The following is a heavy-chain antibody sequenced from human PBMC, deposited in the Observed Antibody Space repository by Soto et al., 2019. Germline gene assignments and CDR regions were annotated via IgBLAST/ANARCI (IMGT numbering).Heavy chain of an antibody. CDR3: ARGLGSSWFFL. D-gene: IGHD6-13*01. CDR1: GFSFSDEN. V-gene: IGHV3-48*01. J-gene: IGHJ5*02. Sequence: VQLLESGGGAVQPGGSLRLSCSASGFSFSDENMNWVRQAPGKGPEWVSYISGSGTPIFYTDSVKGRFTISRDNVNNLLYLQMNSRRADDTAVYYCARGLGSSWFFLWGQGTLVTVSS. CDR2: ISGSGTPI.